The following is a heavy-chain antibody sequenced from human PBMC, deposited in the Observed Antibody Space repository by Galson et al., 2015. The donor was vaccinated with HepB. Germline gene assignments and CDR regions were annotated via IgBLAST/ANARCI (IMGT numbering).Heavy chain of an antibody. V-gene: IGHV3-33*01. Sequence: SLRLSCAASGFSFSSYGLHWVRQAPGEGLEWVSFISYDGNNKYYADSVKGRFTITRDNSKNTVFLQINRVRAEDTALYYCVRDVWIREFSHDHEANRWGQGTLVTVSS. J-gene: IGHJ5*02. D-gene: IGHD3-16*01. CDR3: VRDVWIREFSHDHEANR. CDR1: GFSFSSYG. CDR2: ISYDGNNK.